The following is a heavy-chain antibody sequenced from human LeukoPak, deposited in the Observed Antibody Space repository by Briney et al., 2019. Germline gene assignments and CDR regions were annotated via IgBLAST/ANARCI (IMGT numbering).Heavy chain of an antibody. Sequence: ASVKVSCKASGYTFTSYGINWVRQAPGQGLEWMGWISAYNGNTNYAQKLQGRVTMTTDTSTSTAYMELRSLRSDDTAVYYCARLIDSSGWYSSDYWGQGTLVTVSS. CDR1: GYTFTSYG. CDR2: ISAYNGNT. J-gene: IGHJ4*02. CDR3: ARLIDSSGWYSSDY. D-gene: IGHD6-19*01. V-gene: IGHV1-18*01.